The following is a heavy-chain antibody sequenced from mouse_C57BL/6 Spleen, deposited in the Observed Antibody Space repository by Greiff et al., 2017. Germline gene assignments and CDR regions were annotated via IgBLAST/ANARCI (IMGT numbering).Heavy chain of an antibody. Sequence: VQLKESGPGLVKPSQSLSLTCSVTGYSITSGYYWNWIRQFPGNKLEWMGYISYDGSNNYNPSLKNRISITRDTSKNQFFLKLNSVTTEDTATYYCAREEYYGSSSLFAYWGQGTLVTVSA. J-gene: IGHJ3*01. CDR3: AREEYYGSSSLFAY. V-gene: IGHV3-6*01. CDR2: ISYDGSN. CDR1: GYSITSGYY. D-gene: IGHD1-1*01.